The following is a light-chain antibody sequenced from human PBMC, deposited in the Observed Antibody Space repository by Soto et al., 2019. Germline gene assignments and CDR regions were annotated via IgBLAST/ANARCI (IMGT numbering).Light chain of an antibody. J-gene: IGKJ4*01. CDR3: QQLSTYPST. CDR2: AAS. V-gene: IGKV1-9*01. Sequence: IQLTQSPSSLSASVGDRVTITCRASRGIGSYLAWYQQKPGEAPKLLIFAASTLQSGVPSRFSGSGSGTDFTLTISSLQAEDFATYYCQQLSTYPSTFGGGTKVDSK. CDR1: RGIGSY.